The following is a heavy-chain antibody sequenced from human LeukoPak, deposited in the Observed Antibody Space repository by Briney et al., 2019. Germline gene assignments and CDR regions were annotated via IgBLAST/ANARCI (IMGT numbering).Heavy chain of an antibody. D-gene: IGHD1-14*01. V-gene: IGHV3-23*01. J-gene: IGHJ4*02. Sequence: GGSLRLSCAASGFTFSSYAMSWVRQAPGKGLEWVSLLSGSGDTTYYADSVKGRFTISRGNSKNTLYLQMNSLRAEDSAVYYCAKDVRGPGTEFDYWGQGTLVTVSS. CDR1: GFTFSSYA. CDR3: AKDVRGPGTEFDY. CDR2: LSGSGDTT.